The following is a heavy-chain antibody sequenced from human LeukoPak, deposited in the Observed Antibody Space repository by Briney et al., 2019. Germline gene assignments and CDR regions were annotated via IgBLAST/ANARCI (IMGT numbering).Heavy chain of an antibody. J-gene: IGHJ4*02. CDR3: ARLEPTTQRIDY. Sequence: GGSLRLSCAASGFTFSSYSMNWVRQAPGKGLEWVSSISSSSTYISYADSVKGRFTISRDNAKNSLYLQMNSLRAEDTVVYYCARLEPTTQRIDYWGQGTLVTVSS. V-gene: IGHV3-21*01. D-gene: IGHD1-26*01. CDR1: GFTFSSYS. CDR2: ISSSSTYI.